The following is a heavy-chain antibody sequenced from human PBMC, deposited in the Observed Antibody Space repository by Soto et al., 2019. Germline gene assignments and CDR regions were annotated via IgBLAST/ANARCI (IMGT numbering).Heavy chain of an antibody. J-gene: IGHJ4*02. CDR1: GDTFTSYY. CDR2: INPNGGST. D-gene: IGHD3-22*01. V-gene: IGHV1-46*01. CDR3: ARYYYDSSGYYTGYFDY. Sequence: ASVKVSCKAPGDTFTSYYMHWVRQAPGHGLEWMGVINPNGGSTRFAQKFQGRVTMTRDTSTSTAYMELSSLRSEDTAVYYCARYYYDSSGYYTGYFDYWGQGTLVTVSS.